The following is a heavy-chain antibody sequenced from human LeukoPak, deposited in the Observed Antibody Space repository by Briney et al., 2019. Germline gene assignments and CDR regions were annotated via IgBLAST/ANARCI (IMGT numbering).Heavy chain of an antibody. D-gene: IGHD3-3*01. J-gene: IGHJ4*02. CDR1: GFTVSSNY. CDR2: ISGSGGST. V-gene: IGHV3-23*01. Sequence: GGSLRLSCAASGFTVSSNYMSWVRQAPGKGLEWVSAISGSGGSTYYADSVKGRFTISRDNSKNTLYLQMNSLRAEDTAVYYCAKIYDFWSGPDYWGQGTLVTVSS. CDR3: AKIYDFWSGPDY.